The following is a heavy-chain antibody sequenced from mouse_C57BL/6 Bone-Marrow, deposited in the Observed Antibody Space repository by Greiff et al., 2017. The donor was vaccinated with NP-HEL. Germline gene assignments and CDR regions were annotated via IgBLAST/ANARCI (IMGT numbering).Heavy chain of an antibody. D-gene: IGHD1-1*01. CDR3: ASGTTVGDY. Sequence: QVQLQQPGAELVKPGASVKLSCKASGYTFTSYWMQWVKQRPGQGLEWIGEIDPSDSYTNYNQRFKGKATLTVDKSSSTAYMQLSSLTSEDSAVYYCASGTTVGDYWGQGTTLTVSS. CDR1: GYTFTSYW. J-gene: IGHJ2*01. CDR2: IDPSDSYT. V-gene: IGHV1-50*01.